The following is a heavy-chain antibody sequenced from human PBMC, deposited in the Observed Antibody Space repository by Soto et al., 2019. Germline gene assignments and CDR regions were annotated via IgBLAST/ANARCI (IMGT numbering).Heavy chain of an antibody. D-gene: IGHD6-6*01. V-gene: IGHV2-70*12. CDR2: IDWDDDK. J-gene: IGHJ5*02. Sequence: SGPTLVNPTQTLTLTCTFSGFSLSTSGMCVSWIRQPPGKALEWLARIDWDDDKYYSTSLKTRLTISKDTSKNQVVLTMTNMDPVDTATYYCAHTLLAARPRYWFDPWGQGTLVTVSS. CDR3: AHTLLAARPRYWFDP. CDR1: GFSLSTSGMC.